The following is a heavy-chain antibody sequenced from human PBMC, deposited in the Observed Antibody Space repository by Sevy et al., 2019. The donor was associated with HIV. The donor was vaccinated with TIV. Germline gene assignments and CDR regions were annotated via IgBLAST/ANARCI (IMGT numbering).Heavy chain of an antibody. CDR1: GFTFSSYA. Sequence: GGSLRLSCAASGFTFSSYAMSWVRQAPGKGLEWVSAISGSGGSTYYADSVKGRFTISRDNSKNTLYLQMNSLRAEDTAVYYCAKDGAGYYDSSGPRPLGMDVSGQGTSVTVSS. J-gene: IGHJ6*02. D-gene: IGHD3-22*01. V-gene: IGHV3-23*01. CDR3: AKDGAGYYDSSGPRPLGMDV. CDR2: ISGSGGST.